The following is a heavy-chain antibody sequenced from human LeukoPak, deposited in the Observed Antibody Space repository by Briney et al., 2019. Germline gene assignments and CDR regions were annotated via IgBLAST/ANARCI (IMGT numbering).Heavy chain of an antibody. CDR3: ARAEVSGSYLD. Sequence: GGSLRLSCAASGFTFSTYAMHWVRQAPGKGLEYVSAISSNGGSTYYADSVKGRFTISRDNSKNTPYLQMGSLRVEDMAVYYCARAEVSGSYLDWGQGTLVTVSS. CDR1: GFTFSTYA. V-gene: IGHV3-64*02. D-gene: IGHD1-26*01. CDR2: ISSNGGST. J-gene: IGHJ4*02.